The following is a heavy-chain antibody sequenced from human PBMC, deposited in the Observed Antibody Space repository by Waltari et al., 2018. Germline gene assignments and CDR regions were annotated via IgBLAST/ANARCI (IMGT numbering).Heavy chain of an antibody. J-gene: IGHJ4*02. D-gene: IGHD3-3*01. V-gene: IGHV1-8*01. CDR2: MNPNSGNT. CDR3: ARSYYDFWSGYYFFDY. CDR1: GYTFTRYD. Sequence: QVQLVQSGAEVKKPGASVKVSCKDSGYTFTRYDINWVRQAPGQGLEWMGWMNPNSGNTGYAQKFQGRVTMTRNTSISTAYMELSSLRSEDTAVYYCARSYYDFWSGYYFFDYWGQGTLVTVSS.